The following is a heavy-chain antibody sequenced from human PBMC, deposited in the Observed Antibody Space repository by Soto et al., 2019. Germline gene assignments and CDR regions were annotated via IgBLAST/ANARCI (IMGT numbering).Heavy chain of an antibody. CDR2: ISGSGGST. Sequence: GGSLRLSCAASGFPFSSYAMSWVRQAPGKELEWVSAISGSGGSTYYADSVKGRFTISRDNSKNTLYLQMNSLRAEDTAVYYCAKEGARPPGYYYYYYYMDVWGKGTTVTVSS. D-gene: IGHD3-16*01. CDR3: AKEGARPPGYYYYYYYMDV. CDR1: GFPFSSYA. V-gene: IGHV3-23*01. J-gene: IGHJ6*03.